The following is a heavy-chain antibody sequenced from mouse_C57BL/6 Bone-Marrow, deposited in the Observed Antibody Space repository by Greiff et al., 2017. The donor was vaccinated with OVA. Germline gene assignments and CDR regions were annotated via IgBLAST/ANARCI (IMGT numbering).Heavy chain of an antibody. J-gene: IGHJ3*01. CDR3: ARAGGWFAY. CDR1: GFTFSDYY. V-gene: IGHV5-12*01. CDR2: ISNGGGST. Sequence: EVQLVESGGGLVQPGGSLKLSCAASGFTFSDYYMYWVRQTPEKRLEWVAYISNGGGSTYYPDTVKGRFTISRDNAKNTLYLQMSRLKSEDTAMYYCARAGGWFAYWGQGTLVTVSA.